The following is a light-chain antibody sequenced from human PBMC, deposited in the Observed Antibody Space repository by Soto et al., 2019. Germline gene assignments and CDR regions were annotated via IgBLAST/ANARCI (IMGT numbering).Light chain of an antibody. CDR3: QQYGSSSYT. CDR1: QSVSSTY. V-gene: IGKV3-20*01. Sequence: EIVLTQSPGTLSLSPGERATLSCRASQSVSSTYLAWYQQNPGQAPRLLIYGASSRTTGIPDRFSGSGSVTDFTLTIRRLEPEDFAVYFCQQYGSSSYTFGQGTKLEIK. J-gene: IGKJ2*01. CDR2: GAS.